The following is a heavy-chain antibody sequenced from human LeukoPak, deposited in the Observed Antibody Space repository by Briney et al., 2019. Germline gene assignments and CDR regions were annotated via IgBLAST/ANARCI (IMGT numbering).Heavy chain of an antibody. J-gene: IGHJ4*02. V-gene: IGHV4-59*01. CDR1: VDPITSSY. D-gene: IGHD5-18*01. CDR3: ATTRGYSYGFFYFDQ. CDR2: IYYTENS. Sequence: SETLSLTCSVSVDPITSSYWSWTRQAPGKGLERLGYIYYTENSNYNPSLKSRVTMSLATSKNQLSLKLTSVTAADTAVYHCATTRGYSYGFFYFDQWGQGTLVTVSS.